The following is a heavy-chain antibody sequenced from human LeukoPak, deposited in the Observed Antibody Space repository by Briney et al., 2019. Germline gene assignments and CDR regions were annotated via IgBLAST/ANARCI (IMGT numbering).Heavy chain of an antibody. CDR2: ISGSGGST. J-gene: IGHJ4*02. D-gene: IGHD4-17*01. Sequence: GGSLRLSCAASGFTFSSYGMSWVRQAPGKGLEWVSAISGSGGSTYYADSVKGRFTISRDNSKNTLYLQMNSLRAEDTAVYYCARPPATTVTTLYYFDYWGQGTLVTVSS. V-gene: IGHV3-23*01. CDR3: ARPPATTVTTLYYFDY. CDR1: GFTFSSYG.